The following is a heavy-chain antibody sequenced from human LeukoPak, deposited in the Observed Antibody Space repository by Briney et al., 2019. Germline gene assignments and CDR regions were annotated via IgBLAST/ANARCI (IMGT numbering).Heavy chain of an antibody. Sequence: SETLSLTCAVYGASFSGYYWSWIRQPPGKGLEWIGEINQSGSTNYNPSLKSRVTISVDTSKNQFSLKLSSVTAADTAVYYCARGRPHYYDSSGYYYWGQGTLVTVSS. CDR1: GASFSGYY. D-gene: IGHD3-22*01. J-gene: IGHJ4*02. CDR2: INQSGST. CDR3: ARGRPHYYDSSGYYY. V-gene: IGHV4-34*01.